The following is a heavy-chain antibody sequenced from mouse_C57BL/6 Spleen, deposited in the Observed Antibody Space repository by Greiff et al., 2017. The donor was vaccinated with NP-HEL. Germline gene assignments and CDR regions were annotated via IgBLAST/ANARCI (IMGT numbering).Heavy chain of an antibody. V-gene: IGHV6-3*01. CDR3: TVYYGNRYYFDY. Sequence: EVKLEESGGGLVQPGGSMKLSCVASGFTFSNYWMNWVRQSPEKGLEWVAQIRLKSDNYATHYAESVKGRFTISRDDSKSSVYLQMNNLRAEDTGIYYCTVYYGNRYYFDYWGQGTTLTVSS. D-gene: IGHD2-1*01. CDR2: IRLKSDNYAT. CDR1: GFTFSNYW. J-gene: IGHJ2*01.